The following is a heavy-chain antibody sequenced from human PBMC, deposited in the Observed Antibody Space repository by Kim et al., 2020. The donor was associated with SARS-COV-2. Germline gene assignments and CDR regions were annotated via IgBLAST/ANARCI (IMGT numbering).Heavy chain of an antibody. Sequence: SVKVSCKASGGTFSSYAISWVRQAPGQGLEWMGRIIPILGIANYAQKFQGRVTITADKSTSTAYMELSSLRSEDTAVYYCARDPWGCGGDCYYKSMIVVHYMDVWGKGTTVTVSS. V-gene: IGHV1-69*04. CDR3: ARDPWGCGGDCYYKSMIVVHYMDV. CDR1: GGTFSSYA. D-gene: IGHD2-21*01. CDR2: IIPILGIA. J-gene: IGHJ6*03.